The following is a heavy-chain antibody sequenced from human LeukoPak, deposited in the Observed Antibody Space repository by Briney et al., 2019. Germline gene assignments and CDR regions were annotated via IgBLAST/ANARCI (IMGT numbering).Heavy chain of an antibody. CDR2: MNPNSGNT. D-gene: IGHD5-24*01. V-gene: IGHV1-8*01. Sequence: ASVKVSCKASGYTFTSYDINWVRQATGQGLEWMGWMNPNSGNTGYAQKFQGRVTMTRNTSISTAYMELSSLRSEDTAVYYCARAGRDGYKHSFDYWGQGTLVTVSS. CDR1: GYTFTSYD. J-gene: IGHJ4*02. CDR3: ARAGRDGYKHSFDY.